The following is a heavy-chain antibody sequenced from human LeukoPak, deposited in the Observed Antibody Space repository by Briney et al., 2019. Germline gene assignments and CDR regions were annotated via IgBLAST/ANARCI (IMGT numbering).Heavy chain of an antibody. CDR1: GFTFSSYA. J-gene: IGHJ4*02. D-gene: IGHD2/OR15-2a*01. Sequence: GGSLRLSCAASGFTFSSYAMSWVRQAPGKGLEWVSAISGSVGSRYYTDSVKGRFTISRDNSKNTLYLQMNSLRAEDTAVYYCAKGHSISLSRSDYWGQGVLVTVSS. V-gene: IGHV3-23*01. CDR2: ISGSVGSR. CDR3: AKGHSISLSRSDY.